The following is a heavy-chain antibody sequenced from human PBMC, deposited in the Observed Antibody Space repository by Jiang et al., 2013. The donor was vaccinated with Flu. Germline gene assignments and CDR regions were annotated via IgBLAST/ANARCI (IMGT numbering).Heavy chain of an antibody. J-gene: IGHJ6*02. Sequence: GPGLVKPSQTLSLTCTVSGASISSVNDYWIWVRQPPGKGLEWIGYIYSIGVTHYNPSFESRVTMSVDTSKNHFSLDLKSVTAADTALYFCARAPYSSYYLYYMDVWGQGTTVTVSS. CDR1: GASISSVNDY. CDR2: IYSIGVT. V-gene: IGHV4-30-4*01. D-gene: IGHD4-11*01. CDR3: ARAPYSSYYLYYMDV.